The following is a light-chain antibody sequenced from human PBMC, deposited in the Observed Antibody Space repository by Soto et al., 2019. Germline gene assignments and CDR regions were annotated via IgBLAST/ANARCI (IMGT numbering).Light chain of an antibody. Sequence: DIQMTQSPSTLSASVGDRVTITCRASQSIGSWLAWYQQKPGKAPKFLIYKASTLESGVPSRFGGSGSGTEFTLTMSSLQPDDFAAYYCQQYDTYWTFGQGTKVEIK. CDR2: KAS. CDR1: QSIGSW. V-gene: IGKV1-5*03. CDR3: QQYDTYWT. J-gene: IGKJ1*01.